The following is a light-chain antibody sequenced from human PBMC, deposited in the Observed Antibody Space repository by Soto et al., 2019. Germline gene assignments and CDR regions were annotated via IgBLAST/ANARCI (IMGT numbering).Light chain of an antibody. CDR3: SSYSSSSSVI. CDR2: DVK. V-gene: IGLV2-14*01. CDR1: SSDVGAYDY. Sequence: QSALTQPDSVSGSPGQSIAISCTGTSSDVGAYDYVSWYQQHPGKAPKLMIYDVKYRPSGVSNRFSGSKSGNTASLTISGLQAEDEADYYCSSYSSSSSVIFGGGTKLTVL. J-gene: IGLJ2*01.